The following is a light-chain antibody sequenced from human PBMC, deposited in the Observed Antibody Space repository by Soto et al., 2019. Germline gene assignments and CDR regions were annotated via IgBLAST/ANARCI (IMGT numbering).Light chain of an antibody. J-gene: IGKJ1*01. CDR2: EAS. Sequence: DIQITQSPSSLSASVGDRVTITCRASQSITTYLNWYQQKLGEAPKLLIYEASISHSGVPSRFSGRGSGTDFTLTISSLQPEDFATYYCQQSLIIPSTVGQGTRVEVK. CDR3: QQSLIIPST. CDR1: QSITTY. V-gene: IGKV1-39*01.